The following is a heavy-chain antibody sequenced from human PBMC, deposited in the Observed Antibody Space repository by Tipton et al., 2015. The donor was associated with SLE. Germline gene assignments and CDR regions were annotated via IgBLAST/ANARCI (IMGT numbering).Heavy chain of an antibody. J-gene: IGHJ5*02. D-gene: IGHD3-9*01. CDR2: IKDSGGT. V-gene: IGHV4-34*01. CDR3: ARGGRVLTGSLAP. Sequence: TLSLTCAVYGGTFRDYYWNWIRQSPGKGLGWIGEIKDSGGTKYNPSLKSRATLSVDASKKQFFLQLTSVTAADTAVYYCARGGRVLTGSLAPWGQGTLVSVSS. CDR1: GGTFRDYY.